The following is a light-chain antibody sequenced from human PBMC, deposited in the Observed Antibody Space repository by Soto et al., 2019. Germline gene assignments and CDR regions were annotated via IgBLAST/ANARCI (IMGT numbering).Light chain of an antibody. V-gene: IGKV1-39*01. CDR2: GAS. J-gene: IGKJ4*01. CDR1: QSISTY. CDR3: QQTYRAPLT. Sequence: DIQMTQSPSSLSASVGDRVTITCRASQSISTYLNWYQQKPGKAPKVLIYGASSLQSGVPSRFSGGGSGTDFTLSISSLQPEDFANYYCQQTYRAPLTFGGGTNVEIK.